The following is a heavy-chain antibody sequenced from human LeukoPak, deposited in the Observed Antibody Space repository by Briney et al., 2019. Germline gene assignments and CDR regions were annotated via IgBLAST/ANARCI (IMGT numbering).Heavy chain of an antibody. Sequence: GESLKISCKGSGYSFTSYWIGWVRQMPGKGLEWMGIIYPGDSDTRYSPSFQGQVTISADKSISTAYMQWSSLKASDTAMYYCASTTVTGPDPGYFDYWGQGTLVTVSS. D-gene: IGHD6-19*01. CDR2: IYPGDSDT. J-gene: IGHJ4*02. V-gene: IGHV5-51*01. CDR3: ASTTVTGPDPGYFDY. CDR1: GYSFTSYW.